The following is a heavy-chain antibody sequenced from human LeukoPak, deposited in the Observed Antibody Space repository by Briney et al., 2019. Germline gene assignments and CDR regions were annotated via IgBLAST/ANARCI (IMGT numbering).Heavy chain of an antibody. D-gene: IGHD3-10*01. Sequence: PSETLSLTCTVSGDSISSYYWNWVRQPPGKGLEWIGYIYHSGSTNCNPSLKSRVTISIDTSKNQFSLKLRSVTAADTAVYYCAREVPIVRGLRWDYWGQGTLVTVSS. CDR3: AREVPIVRGLRWDY. V-gene: IGHV4-59*01. CDR1: GDSISSYY. CDR2: IYHSGST. J-gene: IGHJ4*02.